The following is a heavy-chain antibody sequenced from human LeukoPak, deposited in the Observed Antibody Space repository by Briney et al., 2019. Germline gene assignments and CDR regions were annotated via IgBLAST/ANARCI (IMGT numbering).Heavy chain of an antibody. J-gene: IGHJ4*02. CDR3: ARVMTIDYYDSSGYYY. CDR1: GFTFSRYW. V-gene: IGHV3-74*01. D-gene: IGHD3-22*01. CDR2: INSDGSST. Sequence: GGSLRLSCAASGFTFSRYWMHWVRQAPGKGLVWVSRINSDGSSTNYADSVKGRFTISRDNAKNTLYLQVNSLRAEDTAVYYCARVMTIDYYDSSGYYYWGQGALVTVSS.